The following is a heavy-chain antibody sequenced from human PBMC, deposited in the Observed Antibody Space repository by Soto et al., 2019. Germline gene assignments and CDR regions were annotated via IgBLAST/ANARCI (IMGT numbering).Heavy chain of an antibody. Sequence: PGGSLRLSCAASGFTFSSYGMHWVRQAPGKGLEWVAVIWYDGSNKYYADSVKGRFTISRDNSKNTLYLQMNSLRAEDTAVYYCARVRFLEWLLLYYYYYGMDVWGQGTTVTVSS. CDR2: IWYDGSNK. D-gene: IGHD3-3*01. J-gene: IGHJ6*02. V-gene: IGHV3-33*01. CDR1: GFTFSSYG. CDR3: ARVRFLEWLLLYYYYYGMDV.